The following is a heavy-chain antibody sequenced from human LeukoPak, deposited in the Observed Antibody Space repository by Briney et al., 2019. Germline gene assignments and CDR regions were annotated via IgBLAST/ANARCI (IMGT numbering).Heavy chain of an antibody. D-gene: IGHD2-21*02. CDR3: ASKGVVTATSYAFDI. V-gene: IGHV5-51*01. CDR2: IYPGDPDT. Sequence: GESLKISCKGSGYSFTSYWIGWVRQMPGKGLEWMGIIYPGDPDTRYSPSFQGQVTISADKSIGTAYLQWSSLKASDTAMYYCASKGVVTATSYAFDIWGQGTMVTVSS. CDR1: GYSFTSYW. J-gene: IGHJ3*02.